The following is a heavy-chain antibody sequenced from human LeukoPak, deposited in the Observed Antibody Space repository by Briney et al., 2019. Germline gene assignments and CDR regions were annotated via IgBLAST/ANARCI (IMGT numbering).Heavy chain of an antibody. CDR2: IYYSGST. CDR1: GGSISSYY. CDR3: ARAGFDY. Sequence: SETLSLTCTVSGGSISSYYWSWIRQPPGKGLEWIGYIYYSGSTNYNPSLKSRVTISVDTSKNQFSLKLSSVTAADTAVYYCARAGFDYWGQGTLVTVSS. J-gene: IGHJ4*02. V-gene: IGHV4-59*12.